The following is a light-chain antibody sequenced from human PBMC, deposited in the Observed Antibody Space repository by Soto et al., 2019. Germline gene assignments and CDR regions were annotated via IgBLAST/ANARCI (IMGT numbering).Light chain of an antibody. V-gene: IGLV2-14*01. CDR1: SSDVGGYNY. CDR3: SSYTSSSTLYV. J-gene: IGLJ1*01. Sequence: QAVLTQPSPVSGSPGQSITISCTGTSSDVGGYNYVSWYQQHPGKAPKLMIYDVSNRPSGVSNRFSCSKSCNTASLTISGLQPEDEADYYCSSYTSSSTLYVFGTGTKVTVL. CDR2: DVS.